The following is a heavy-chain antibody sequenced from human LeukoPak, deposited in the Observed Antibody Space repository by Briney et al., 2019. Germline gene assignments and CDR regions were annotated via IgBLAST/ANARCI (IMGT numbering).Heavy chain of an antibody. CDR3: ARDQKDYDFWSNDYYYYMDV. J-gene: IGHJ6*03. CDR1: GFAFSSYW. Sequence: GGSLRLSCAASGFAFSSYWMSWVRQAPGKGLEWVANIKQDGSEKYYVDSVKGRFTISRDNAKNSLYLQMNSLRAEDTAVYYCARDQKDYDFWSNDYYYYMDVWGKGTTVTVSS. V-gene: IGHV3-7*01. CDR2: IKQDGSEK. D-gene: IGHD3-3*01.